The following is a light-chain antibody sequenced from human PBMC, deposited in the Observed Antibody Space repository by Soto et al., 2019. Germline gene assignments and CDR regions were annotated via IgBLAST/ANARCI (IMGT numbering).Light chain of an antibody. Sequence: DIQMTQSPSTLSASVGDIVTITCRVSQSISSWLAWYQQKPGKAPKLLIYDASSLESGVPSRFSGSGSGTEFTLTICMLQPDDFANYYCQQYNSSLTFGQGTNVEIK. CDR2: DAS. V-gene: IGKV1-5*01. CDR1: QSISSW. J-gene: IGKJ1*01. CDR3: QQYNSSLT.